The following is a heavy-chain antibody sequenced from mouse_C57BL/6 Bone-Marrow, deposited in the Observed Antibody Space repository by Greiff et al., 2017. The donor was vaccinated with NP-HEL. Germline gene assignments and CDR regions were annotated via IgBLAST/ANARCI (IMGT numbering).Heavy chain of an antibody. D-gene: IGHD1-1*01. V-gene: IGHV1-82*01. CDR3: ARRGSSYCWYFDV. Sequence: LQESGPELVKPGASVKISCKASGYAFSSSWMNWVKQRPGKGLEWIGRIYPGDGDTNYNGKFKGKATLTADKSSSTAYMQLSSLTSEDSAVYFCARRGSSYCWYFDVWGTGTTVTVSS. CDR2: IYPGDGDT. CDR1: GYAFSSSW. J-gene: IGHJ1*03.